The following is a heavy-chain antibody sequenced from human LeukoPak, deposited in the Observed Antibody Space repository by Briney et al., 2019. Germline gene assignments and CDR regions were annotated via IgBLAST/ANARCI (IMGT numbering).Heavy chain of an antibody. Sequence: SETLSLTCTVSGGSVSSGSYYWSWIRQPPGKGLEWIGYIYYSGSTNYNPSLKSRVTISVDTSKNQFSLKLSSVTAADTAVYYCAREWGISYYYGSGQPGWFDPWGQGTLVTVSS. D-gene: IGHD3-10*01. CDR1: GGSVSSGSYY. CDR3: AREWGISYYYGSGQPGWFDP. J-gene: IGHJ5*02. CDR2: IYYSGST. V-gene: IGHV4-61*01.